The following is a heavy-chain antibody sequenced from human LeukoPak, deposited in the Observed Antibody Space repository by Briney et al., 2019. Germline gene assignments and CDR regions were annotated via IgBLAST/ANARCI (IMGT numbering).Heavy chain of an antibody. CDR3: TRAPPGMTMMTDY. Sequence: ASVKVSCKASGYTFTNYHIAWVRQAPGQGLEWMGWVSTNDGNTVYAQRLQGRVTMATDTSTSVAYMELRSLTSDDTAVYYCTRAPPGMTMMTDYWGQGTLVTVSS. V-gene: IGHV1-18*01. J-gene: IGHJ4*02. CDR2: VSTNDGNT. D-gene: IGHD3-22*01. CDR1: GYTFTNYH.